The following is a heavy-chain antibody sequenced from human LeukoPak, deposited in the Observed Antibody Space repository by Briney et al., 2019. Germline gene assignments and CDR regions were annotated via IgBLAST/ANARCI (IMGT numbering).Heavy chain of an antibody. D-gene: IGHD6-19*01. CDR1: GGSISSSSYY. V-gene: IGHV4-39*01. J-gene: IGHJ4*02. Sequence: SETLSLTCTVSGGSISSSSYYWGWIRQPPGKGREWFVSIYYSGSTYYNPSLKSLVTISVDTSKNQFSLKLSSVTAADTAEYYCTRSTSIAVAGTVYWGQGTLVTVSS. CDR3: TRSTSIAVAGTVY. CDR2: IYYSGST.